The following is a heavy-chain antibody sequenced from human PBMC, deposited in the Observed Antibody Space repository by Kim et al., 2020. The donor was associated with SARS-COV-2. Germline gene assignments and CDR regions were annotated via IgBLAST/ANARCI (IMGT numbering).Heavy chain of an antibody. CDR2: INKDGSEK. J-gene: IGHJ1*01. V-gene: IGHV3-7*01. Sequence: GGSLRLSCAASGFTFSTYWMNWVRQAPGKGLEWVANINKDGSEKYYVDSVKGRFTISRDNAKKSLYLQMHSLRAEDSAVYYCATDRDSGDYYPEYFQNWGQGTLAT. D-gene: IGHD3-3*01. CDR3: ATDRDSGDYYPEYFQN. CDR1: GFTFSTYW.